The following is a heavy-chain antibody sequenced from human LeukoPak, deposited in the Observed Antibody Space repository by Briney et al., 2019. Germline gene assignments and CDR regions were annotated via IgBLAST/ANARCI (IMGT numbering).Heavy chain of an antibody. Sequence: PGGSLRLSCAASGFTFSYYSMNWVRQAPGKGLEWISYSNTDGTISYADSVKGRFTISRDNAKNSLYLQMNSLRAEDTAVYYCARGFDIVGVLFDYWGQGTLVTVSS. D-gene: IGHD1-26*01. CDR3: ARGFDIVGVLFDY. CDR1: GFTFSYYS. V-gene: IGHV3-48*04. CDR2: SNTDGTI. J-gene: IGHJ4*02.